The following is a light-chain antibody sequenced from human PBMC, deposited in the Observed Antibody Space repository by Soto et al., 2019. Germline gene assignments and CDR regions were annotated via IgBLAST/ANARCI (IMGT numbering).Light chain of an antibody. Sequence: DIQLTQSPSSLSASVGDKVTITCRASQSIRSYLNWVQQKPGKAPKLLIYDASSLQTGVPSRFSGSGSGTDFSLTISSLQPEDSATYYCQQSYSTPPWTFGQGTKVDIK. V-gene: IGKV1-39*01. CDR1: QSIRSY. J-gene: IGKJ1*01. CDR2: DAS. CDR3: QQSYSTPPWT.